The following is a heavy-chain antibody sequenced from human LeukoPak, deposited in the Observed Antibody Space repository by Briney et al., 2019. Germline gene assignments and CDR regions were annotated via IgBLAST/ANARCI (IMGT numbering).Heavy chain of an antibody. V-gene: IGHV3-7*01. CDR2: MKLDGGDK. Sequence: GGSLRLSCAASRFAFSSYWMSWVRQAPGKGLEWVANMKLDGGDKYYVGSVKGRFTISGDNAKNSLYLQMNSLRADDTAAYYCARGSRGAFDIWGQGTVVTVSS. CDR3: ARGSRGAFDI. D-gene: IGHD6-19*01. J-gene: IGHJ3*02. CDR1: RFAFSSYW.